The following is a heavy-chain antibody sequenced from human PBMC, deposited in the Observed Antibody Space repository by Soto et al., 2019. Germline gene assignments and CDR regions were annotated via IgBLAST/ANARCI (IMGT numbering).Heavy chain of an antibody. CDR2: IYWDDDK. J-gene: IGHJ6*02. D-gene: IGHD2-21*02. V-gene: IGHV2-5*02. CDR1: GFSLSTTGVG. CDR3: VQSRCGGDCLQSYSSHSYYGLDV. Sequence: QITLKESGPTLVKPTQTLTLTCTFSGFSLSTTGVGVGWIRQPPGKALEWLALIYWDDDKRYNPSLKSRLTITQDTSKNQVVITMTNMDPVDTATYYCVQSRCGGDCLQSYSSHSYYGLDVWGQGTTVTVSS.